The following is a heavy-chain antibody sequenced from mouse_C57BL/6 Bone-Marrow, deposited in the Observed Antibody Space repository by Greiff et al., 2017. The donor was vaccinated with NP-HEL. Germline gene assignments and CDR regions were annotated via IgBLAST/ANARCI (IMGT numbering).Heavy chain of an antibody. D-gene: IGHD2-3*01. V-gene: IGHV1-59*01. J-gene: IGHJ3*01. Sequence: VQLQQPGAELVRPGTSVKLSCKASGYTFTSYWMHWVKQRPGQGLEWIGVIDPSDSYTNYNQKFKGKATLTVDTSSSTAYMQLSSLTSEDSAVYYCARSVGLLLAYWGQGTLVTVSA. CDR3: ARSVGLLLAY. CDR2: IDPSDSYT. CDR1: GYTFTSYW.